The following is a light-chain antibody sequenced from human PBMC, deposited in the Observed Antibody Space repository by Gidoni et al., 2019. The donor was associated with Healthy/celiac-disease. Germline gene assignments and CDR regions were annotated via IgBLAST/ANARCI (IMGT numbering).Light chain of an antibody. CDR1: SGSIASNY. CDR3: QSYDSSNR. V-gene: IGLV6-57*03. CDR2: EDN. J-gene: IGLJ2*01. Sequence: NFMLTQPHSVSESPGKTVTISCTRSSGSIASNYVQWYKQRPGSAPTTVIYEDNQRPSGVPDRFSGSIDSSSNSASLTISGLKTEDEADYHCQSYDSSNRFGGGTKLTV.